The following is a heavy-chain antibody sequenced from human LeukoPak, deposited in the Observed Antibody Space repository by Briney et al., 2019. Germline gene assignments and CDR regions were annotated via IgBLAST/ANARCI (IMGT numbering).Heavy chain of an antibody. CDR1: GFTFSSYG. D-gene: IGHD3-9*01. CDR3: AKGALLRYFDWLWAFDI. V-gene: IGHV3-30*18. Sequence: GGSLRLSCAASGFTFSSYGMHWVRQAPGKGLEWVAVISYDGSNKYYADSVKGRFTISRDNSKNTLYLQMNSLRAEDTAVYYCAKGALLRYFDWLWAFDIWGQGTMVTVSS. J-gene: IGHJ3*02. CDR2: ISYDGSNK.